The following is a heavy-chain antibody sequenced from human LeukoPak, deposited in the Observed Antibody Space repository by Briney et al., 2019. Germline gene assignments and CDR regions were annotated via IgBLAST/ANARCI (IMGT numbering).Heavy chain of an antibody. Sequence: SETLSLTCAVSGGSISSGGYSWSWIRQPPGKGLEWIGYIYHSGSTYYNPSLKSRVTISVDRSKNQFSLKPSSVTAADTAVYYCARGSAATIDYWGQGTLVTVSS. J-gene: IGHJ4*02. CDR3: ARGSAATIDY. CDR2: IYHSGST. V-gene: IGHV4-30-2*01. D-gene: IGHD2-15*01. CDR1: GGSISSGGYS.